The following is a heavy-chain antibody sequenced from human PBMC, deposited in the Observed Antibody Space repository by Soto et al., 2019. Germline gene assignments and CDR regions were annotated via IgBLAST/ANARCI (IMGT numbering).Heavy chain of an antibody. D-gene: IGHD3-10*01. CDR3: AKGDSLWFGEFYSLNFDY. CDR2: ISGSGGST. CDR1: GFTFSSYA. Sequence: EVQLLESGGGLVQPGGSLRLSCAASGFTFSSYAMSWVRQAPGKGLEWVSAISGSGGSTYYADSVKGRFTISSDNSKNTLYLQMNSLRAEDTAVYYCAKGDSLWFGEFYSLNFDYWGQGTLVTVSS. J-gene: IGHJ4*02. V-gene: IGHV3-23*01.